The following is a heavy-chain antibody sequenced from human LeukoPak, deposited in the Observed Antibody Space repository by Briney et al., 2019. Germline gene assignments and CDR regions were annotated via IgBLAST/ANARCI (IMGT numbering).Heavy chain of an antibody. J-gene: IGHJ4*02. CDR1: GFSLSNYA. CDR3: AKDRRRFWSGYLDY. D-gene: IGHD3-3*01. V-gene: IGHV3-23*01. Sequence: GGSLRLSCAASGFSLSNYAMSWVRQTPGKGLEWVSGISDSGGTTYYADSVKGRFTISRDNSKNTLYLQMNSLTAEDTAVYYCAKDRRRFWSGYLDYWGQGALVTVSS. CDR2: ISDSGGTT.